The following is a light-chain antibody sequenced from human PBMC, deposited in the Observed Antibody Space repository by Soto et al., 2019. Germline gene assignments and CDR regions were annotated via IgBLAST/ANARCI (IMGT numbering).Light chain of an antibody. J-gene: IGKJ5*01. CDR2: AAS. V-gene: IGKV1-39*01. CDR1: QTFSNY. CDR3: QQTYSTPIT. Sequence: DIQMTQTPSSLSAAVGDRVTITCRASQTFSNYVNWFQHRLGKAPRLLIYAASTLQSGVPSRFSGSGSGTDFTLTISSLQAEDSATYYCQQTYSTPITFGQVTRLAVK.